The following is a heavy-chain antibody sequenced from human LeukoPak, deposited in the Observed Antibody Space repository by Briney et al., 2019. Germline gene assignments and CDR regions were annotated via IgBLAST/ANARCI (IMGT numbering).Heavy chain of an antibody. V-gene: IGHV1-2*02. CDR3: ASDWGLSQLEYCSNTNCYMGAFDI. J-gene: IGHJ3*02. CDR2: MNPNSGGT. D-gene: IGHD2-2*02. CDR1: GYTFTGYY. Sequence: ASVKVSCKASGYTFTGYYMHWVRQAPGQGLEWMGWMNPNSGGTNYAQKFQGRVTMTRDTSISTAYMELSRLRSDDTAVYYCASDWGLSQLEYCSNTNCYMGAFDIWGQGTMVTVSS.